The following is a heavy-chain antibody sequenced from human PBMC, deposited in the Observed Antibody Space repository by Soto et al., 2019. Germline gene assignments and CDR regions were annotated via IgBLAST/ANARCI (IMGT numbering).Heavy chain of an antibody. Sequence: ASVKVSCKASGYTFTSYDINWVRQATGQGLEWMGWMNPNSGNTGYAQKFQGRVTMTRNTSISTAYMELSSLRSEDTAVYYCARGMSADFWSGYYSYYYYYMDVWGKGTTVTVSS. J-gene: IGHJ6*03. CDR2: MNPNSGNT. CDR1: GYTFTSYD. V-gene: IGHV1-8*01. CDR3: ARGMSADFWSGYYSYYYYYMDV. D-gene: IGHD3-3*01.